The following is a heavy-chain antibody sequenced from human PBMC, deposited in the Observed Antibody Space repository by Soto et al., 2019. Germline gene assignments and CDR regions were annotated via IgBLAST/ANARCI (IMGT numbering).Heavy chain of an antibody. D-gene: IGHD5-18*01. J-gene: IGHJ6*02. CDR1: GFTFSSYS. CDR2: ISSSSSYI. V-gene: IGHV3-21*01. Sequence: GSLRLSCAASGFTFSSYSMNWARQAPGKGLEWVSSISSSSSYIYYADSVKGRFTISRDNSKNTLYLQMNSLRAEDTAVYYCAKDLQLSDYYYYGMDVWGQGTTVTVSS. CDR3: AKDLQLSDYYYYGMDV.